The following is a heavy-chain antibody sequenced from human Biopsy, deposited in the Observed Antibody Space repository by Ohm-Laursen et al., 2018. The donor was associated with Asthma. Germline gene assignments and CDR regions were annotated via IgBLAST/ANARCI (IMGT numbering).Heavy chain of an antibody. CDR2: IYYSGST. J-gene: IGHJ4*02. Sequence: SETLSLTWTVSYGSITSGGYYWTWIRQHPGKGLEWIGFIYYSGSTYYNPSLKSRVSISIDTSKNQFSLKLSSVTAADTAVYYCARAQDYYDSRGYYRSFDYWGQGTLVLVSS. CDR3: ARAQDYYDSRGYYRSFDY. D-gene: IGHD3-22*01. CDR1: YGSITSGGYY. V-gene: IGHV4-31*02.